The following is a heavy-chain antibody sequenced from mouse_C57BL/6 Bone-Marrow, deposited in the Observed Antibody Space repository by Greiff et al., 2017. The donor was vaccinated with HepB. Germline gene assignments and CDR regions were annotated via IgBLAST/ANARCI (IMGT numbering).Heavy chain of an antibody. Sequence: VQLQQSGPELVKPGASVKMSCKASGYTFTSYVMHWVKQTPGQGLEWIGYIYPYNDGTKYNEKFKGKATLTSDKSSSTAYMELSSLTSEDSAVYYCARTTTVVDWYFDVWGTGTTVTVSS. CDR3: ARTTTVVDWYFDV. V-gene: IGHV1-14*01. D-gene: IGHD1-1*01. CDR2: IYPYNDGT. J-gene: IGHJ1*03. CDR1: GYTFTSYV.